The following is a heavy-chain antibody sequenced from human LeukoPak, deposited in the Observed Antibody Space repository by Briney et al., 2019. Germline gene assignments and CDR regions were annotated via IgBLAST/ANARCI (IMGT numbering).Heavy chain of an antibody. V-gene: IGHV1-8*01. D-gene: IGHD6-19*01. CDR1: GYTFTSYD. J-gene: IGHJ3*02. Sequence: ASVTVSCKASGYTFTSYDINWVRQATGQGLEWMGWMNPNSGNTGYAQKFQGRVTMTRNTSISTAYMELSSLRSEDTAVYYCARDLIAVALAFDIWGQGTMVTVSS. CDR3: ARDLIAVALAFDI. CDR2: MNPNSGNT.